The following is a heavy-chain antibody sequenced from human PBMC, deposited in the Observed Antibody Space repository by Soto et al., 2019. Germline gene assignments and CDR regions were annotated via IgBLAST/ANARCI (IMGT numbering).Heavy chain of an antibody. CDR1: GGSFSGYY. CDR2: INHSGST. CDR3: AREKINFIAARTLDY. V-gene: IGHV4-34*01. J-gene: IGHJ4*02. Sequence: SETLSLTCAVYGGSFSGYYWSWIRQPPGKGLEWIGEINHSGSTNYNPSLKSRVTISVDTSKNQFSLKLSSVTAADTAVYYCAREKINFIAARTLDYWGQGTLVTVSS. D-gene: IGHD6-6*01.